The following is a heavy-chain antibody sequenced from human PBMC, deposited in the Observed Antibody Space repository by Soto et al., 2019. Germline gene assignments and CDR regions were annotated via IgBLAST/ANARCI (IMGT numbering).Heavy chain of an antibody. CDR2: ISSSSSYT. J-gene: IGHJ4*02. CDR1: GFTFSDYY. Sequence: PGGSLRLSCAASGFTFSDYYMSWIRQAPGKGLEWASYISSSSSYTNYADSVKGRFTISRDNAKNSLYLQMNSLRAEDTAVYYCSRTVAGTRSYFDYWGQGTLVTVSS. CDR3: SRTVAGTRSYFDY. V-gene: IGHV3-11*06. D-gene: IGHD6-19*01.